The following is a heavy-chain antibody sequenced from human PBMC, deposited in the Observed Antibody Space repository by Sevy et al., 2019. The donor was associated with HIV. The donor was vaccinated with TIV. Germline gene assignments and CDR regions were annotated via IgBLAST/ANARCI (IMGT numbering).Heavy chain of an antibody. CDR2: ISSSGSPI. V-gene: IGHV3-48*03. Sequence: GGSLRLSCAASGFRFNIYEMNWVRQAPGKGLEWVSYISSSGSPIYYADSVKGRFTISRDNAKSSLYLLMNSLRAEDTAVYYCVRGRAMIIYDWGQGTLVTVSS. CDR1: GFRFNIYE. J-gene: IGHJ4*02. D-gene: IGHD5-12*01. CDR3: VRGRAMIIYD.